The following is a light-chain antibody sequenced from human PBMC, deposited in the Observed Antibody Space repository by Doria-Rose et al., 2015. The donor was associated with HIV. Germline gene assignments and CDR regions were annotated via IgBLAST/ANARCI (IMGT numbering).Light chain of an antibody. CDR2: DGS. J-gene: IGKJ1*01. Sequence: TQSPGTLSLSPGGGATLSCRASQSFSSTYLAWYQQKPGQAPSLLIYDGSTRATGIPDRFSASGSGTDFTLTINRLEPEDFALYYCHQYGTSWTFGQGTKVEI. CDR1: QSFSSTY. V-gene: IGKV3-20*01. CDR3: HQYGTSWT.